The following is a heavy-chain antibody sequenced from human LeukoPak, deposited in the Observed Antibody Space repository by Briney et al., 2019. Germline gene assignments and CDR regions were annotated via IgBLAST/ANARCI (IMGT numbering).Heavy chain of an antibody. J-gene: IGHJ4*02. CDR3: ATGWAGRSFDY. CDR2: ISAYNGNT. Sequence: ASVKVSCKASGGTFSSYGISWVRQAPGQGLEWMGWISAYNGNTNYAQKLQGRVTMTTDTSTSTAYMELRSLRSDDTAVYYCATGWAGRSFDYWGQGTLVTVSS. V-gene: IGHV1-18*01. D-gene: IGHD6-19*01. CDR1: GGTFSSYG.